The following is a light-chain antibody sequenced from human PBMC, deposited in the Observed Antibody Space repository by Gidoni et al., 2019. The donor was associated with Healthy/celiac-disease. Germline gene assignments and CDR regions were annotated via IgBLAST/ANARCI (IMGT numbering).Light chain of an antibody. J-gene: IGKJ5*01. V-gene: IGKV2-28*01. Sequence: VMTQSPLSLPVTPGEPASISCRSSQSLLHSNGYNYLDWYLQKPGQSPQLLIYLGSNRASGXPDRXXGSGSXTDFTLKISRVEAEDVGVYYCMQALQTPFTFGQGTRLEIK. CDR1: QSLLHSNGYNY. CDR3: MQALQTPFT. CDR2: LGS.